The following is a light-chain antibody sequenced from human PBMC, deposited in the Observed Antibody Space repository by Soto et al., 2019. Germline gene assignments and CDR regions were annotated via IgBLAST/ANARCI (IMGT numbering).Light chain of an antibody. J-gene: IGLJ1*01. CDR1: SSDVDSNNH. V-gene: IGLV2-14*03. CDR2: DVS. CDR3: SSYTLSSTSYV. Sequence: QSALTQPASVSGSPGQSITISCTGTSSDVDSNNHVSWYQQHPGKAPKLLIYDVSHRPSGVSNRFSGSKSGNTASLTISGLQAEDDADYYCSSYTLSSTSYVFGTGTKLTVL.